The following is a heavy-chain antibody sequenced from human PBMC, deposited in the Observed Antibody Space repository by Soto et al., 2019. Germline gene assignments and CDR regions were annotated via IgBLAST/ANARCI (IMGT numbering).Heavy chain of an antibody. CDR2: TYYRSKWYN. D-gene: IGHD4-4*01. CDR1: GDSVSSNSAA. V-gene: IGHV6-1*01. J-gene: IGHJ6*03. CDR3: ARDGDTVTTEDYYYYMDV. Sequence: QTLSLTCAISGDSVSSNSAAWNWIRQSPSRGLEWLGRTYYRSKWYNDYAVSVKSRITINPDTSKNQFSLQLNSVTPEDTAVYYCARDGDTVTTEDYYYYMDVWGKGTTVTVSS.